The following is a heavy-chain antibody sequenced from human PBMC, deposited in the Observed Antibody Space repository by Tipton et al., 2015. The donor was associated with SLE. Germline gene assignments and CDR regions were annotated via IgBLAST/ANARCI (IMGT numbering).Heavy chain of an antibody. D-gene: IGHD6-6*01. J-gene: IGHJ4*02. CDR3: ARQGVRLVNYFDY. V-gene: IGHV4-59*10. Sequence: LRLSCAASGFTVSSNYMSWVRQAPGKGLEWIGRIYTSGSTNYNPSLKSRVTMSVDTSKNQFSLKLSSVTAADTAVYYCARQGVRLVNYFDYWGQGTLVTVSS. CDR1: GFTVSSNY. CDR2: IYTSGST.